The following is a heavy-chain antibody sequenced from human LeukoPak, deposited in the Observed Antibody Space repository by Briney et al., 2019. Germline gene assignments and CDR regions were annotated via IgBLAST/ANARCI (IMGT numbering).Heavy chain of an antibody. D-gene: IGHD3-22*01. CDR3: ARNYDSSGYPYYFDY. CDR1: GASISSSY. V-gene: IGHV4-59*01. CDR2: IYYSGST. J-gene: IGHJ4*02. Sequence: SETLSLTCTVSGASISSSYWSWIRQPPGKGLEWIGYIYYSGSTNYNPSLKSRVTISVDTSKNQFSLKLSSVTAADTAVYYCARNYDSSGYPYYFDYWGQGTLVTVSS.